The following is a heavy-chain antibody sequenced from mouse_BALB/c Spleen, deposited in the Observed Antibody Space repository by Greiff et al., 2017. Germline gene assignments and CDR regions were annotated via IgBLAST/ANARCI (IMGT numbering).Heavy chain of an antibody. CDR1: GYSFTDYE. J-gene: IGHJ2*01. CDR3: TRRVYYGSSYGY. Sequence: QVQLQQSGAELVRPGASVTLSCKASGYSFTDYEMHWVKQTPVHGLEWIGAIDPETGGTAYNQKFKGKATLTADKSSSTAYMELRSLTSEDSAVYYCTRRVYYGSSYGYWGQGTTLTVSS. D-gene: IGHD1-1*01. CDR2: IDPETGGT. V-gene: IGHV1-15*01.